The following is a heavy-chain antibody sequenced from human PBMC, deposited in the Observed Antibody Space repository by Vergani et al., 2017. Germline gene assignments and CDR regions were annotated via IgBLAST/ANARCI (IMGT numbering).Heavy chain of an antibody. D-gene: IGHD1-7*01. J-gene: IGHJ6*03. V-gene: IGHV2-5*04. CDR3: VYRKSECGSTGWFYPFYYDNYIDV. CDR1: GFSLNTRGVS. Sequence: QITLKESGPTLVKPTQTLTLTCTFSGFSLNTRGVSVAWIRQPPGKALDWLALIYWNDDHHYSPSLNNRVTNTKYTSKNQVVLTMTNMDYVDTGTYYWVYRKSECGSTGWFYPFYYDNYIDVWGKGTTVGVCS. CDR2: IYWNDDH.